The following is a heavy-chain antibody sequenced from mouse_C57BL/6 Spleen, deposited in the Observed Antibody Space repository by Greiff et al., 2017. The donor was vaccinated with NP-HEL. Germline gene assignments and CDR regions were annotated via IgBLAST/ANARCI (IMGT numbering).Heavy chain of an antibody. Sequence: EVKLVESGGGLVKPGGSLKLSCAASGFTFSSYTMSWVRQTPEKRLEWIATISGGGGNTYYPDSVKGRFTISRDNAKHTLYLQMSSLRSEDTDLYYCARHGAQAYFDYWGQGTTLTVSS. CDR1: GFTFSSYT. CDR3: ARHGAQAYFDY. V-gene: IGHV5-9*01. CDR2: ISGGGGNT. D-gene: IGHD3-2*02. J-gene: IGHJ2*01.